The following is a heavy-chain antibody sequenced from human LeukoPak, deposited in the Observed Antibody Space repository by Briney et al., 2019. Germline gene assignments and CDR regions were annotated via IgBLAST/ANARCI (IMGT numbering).Heavy chain of an antibody. Sequence: SETLSLTCTVSGFSISNHYWSWIRQPPGKGLEWIGYIYNSGSSNYNPSLKSRVTISVDTSKNQFSLKLSSVTAADTAVYYCVRYVAVAGYYDYYGMDVWGQGTTVTVSS. CDR1: GFSISNHY. CDR3: VRYVAVAGYYDYYGMDV. V-gene: IGHV4-59*11. D-gene: IGHD6-19*01. J-gene: IGHJ6*02. CDR2: IYNSGSS.